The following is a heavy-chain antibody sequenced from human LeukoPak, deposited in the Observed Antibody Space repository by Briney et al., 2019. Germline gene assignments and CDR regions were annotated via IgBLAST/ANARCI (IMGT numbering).Heavy chain of an antibody. Sequence: GGSLRLSCAASGFTFSSYAMSWVRQAPGKGLEWVSGISGSDGSTNYADSVKGRFTISRDNSKNTLYLQIDFLTAEDTAVYYCARSPVAGPPNYFDYLGQGTLVTVSS. V-gene: IGHV3-23*01. CDR1: GFTFSSYA. CDR2: ISGSDGST. CDR3: ARSPVAGPPNYFDY. D-gene: IGHD6-19*01. J-gene: IGHJ4*02.